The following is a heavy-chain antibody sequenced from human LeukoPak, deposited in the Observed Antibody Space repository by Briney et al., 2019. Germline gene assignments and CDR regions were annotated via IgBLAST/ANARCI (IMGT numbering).Heavy chain of an antibody. V-gene: IGHV4-30-4*08. CDR1: GGSISSGDYY. CDR3: ARGTIVVVSYYYYMDV. CDR2: IYYSGST. J-gene: IGHJ6*03. D-gene: IGHD2-2*01. Sequence: SETLSFTCTVSGGSISSGDYYWSWIRQPPGKGLEWIGYIYYSGSTYYNPSLKSRVTISVDTSKNQFSLKLSSVTAADTAVHYCARGTIVVVSYYYYMDVWGKGTTVTVSS.